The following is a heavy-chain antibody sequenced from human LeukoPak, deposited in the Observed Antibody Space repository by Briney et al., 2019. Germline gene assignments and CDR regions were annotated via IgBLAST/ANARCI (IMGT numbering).Heavy chain of an antibody. V-gene: IGHV4-39*01. CDR1: GGSISSSSYY. J-gene: IGHJ4*02. CDR2: IYYSGST. D-gene: IGHD3-22*01. CDR3: AKESSSGYYYPFDY. Sequence: PSETLSLTCTVSGGSISSSSYYWGWIRQRPGKGLEWIGSIYYSGSTYYNPSLKSRVTISVDTSKNQFSLKLSSVTAADTAVYYCAKESSSGYYYPFDYWGQGTLVTVSS.